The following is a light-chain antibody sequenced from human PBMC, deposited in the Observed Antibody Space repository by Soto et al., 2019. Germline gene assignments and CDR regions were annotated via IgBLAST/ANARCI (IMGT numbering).Light chain of an antibody. Sequence: EVILTQSPATLSLSPGERATLSCRASQSVKNYLAWYQQKPGQAPGLLIYDASNRATGIPARFSGSGSGTDFTLTISSLEPEDFAVYYCQQRSNWITFGQGTRLE. V-gene: IGKV3-11*01. J-gene: IGKJ5*01. CDR3: QQRSNWIT. CDR2: DAS. CDR1: QSVKNY.